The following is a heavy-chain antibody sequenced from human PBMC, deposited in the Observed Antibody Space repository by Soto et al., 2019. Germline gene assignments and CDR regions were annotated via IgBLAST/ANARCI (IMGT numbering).Heavy chain of an antibody. D-gene: IGHD1-20*01. CDR2: VFYTGFT. J-gene: IGHJ4*02. CDR1: GASISGSYYY. V-gene: IGHV4-39*01. CDR3: ATSQKGYNWNYFGH. Sequence: KPSETLSLTCAVSGASISGSYYYCPWLRQSPGKGLAWSGSVFYTGFTSYYPSLESRVSVSVDTSKSQFSLKLRSVTAADTAVYYCATSQKGYNWNYFGHWGEGALVTISS.